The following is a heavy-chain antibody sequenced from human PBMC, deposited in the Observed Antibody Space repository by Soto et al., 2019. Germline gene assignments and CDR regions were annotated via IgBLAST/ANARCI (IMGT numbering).Heavy chain of an antibody. J-gene: IGHJ4*02. D-gene: IGHD2-2*01. V-gene: IGHV1-8*01. CDR1: GYTFTSYD. Sequence: QVQLVQSGAEVKEPGASVRVSCKASGYTFTSYDINWVRQATGQGLEWMGWMNPESRNTGYAQKFQGRVTMTRDTSISTAYMELTSLRSEAPAVYYCARFVRHQLPTIDFWGQGTLVTVSS. CDR2: MNPESRNT. CDR3: ARFVRHQLPTIDF.